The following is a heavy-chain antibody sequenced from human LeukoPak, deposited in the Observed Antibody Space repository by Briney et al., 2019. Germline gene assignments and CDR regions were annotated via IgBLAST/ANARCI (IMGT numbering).Heavy chain of an antibody. J-gene: IGHJ4*02. Sequence: AGGSLRLSCAASGFTFSSYGMHWVRQAPGKGLEWVAVIWYDGSNKYYADSVKGRFTISRDSSKNTLYLQMNSLRAEDTAVYYCASSGTYYYDSSGYFSDYWGQGTLVTVSS. CDR3: ASSGTYYYDSSGYFSDY. CDR1: GFTFSSYG. D-gene: IGHD3-22*01. V-gene: IGHV3-33*01. CDR2: IWYDGSNK.